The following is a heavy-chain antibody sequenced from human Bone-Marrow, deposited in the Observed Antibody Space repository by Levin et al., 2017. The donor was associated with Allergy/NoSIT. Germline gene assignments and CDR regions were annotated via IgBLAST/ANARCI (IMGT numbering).Heavy chain of an antibody. D-gene: IGHD3-10*01. Sequence: GESLKISCAASGFTFSDYYMSWIRQAPGKGLEWVSYISSSSSYTNYADSVKGRFTISRDNAKNSLYLQMNSLRAEDTAVYYCATTLRGGSWYFDLWGRGTLVTVSS. J-gene: IGHJ2*01. CDR3: ATTLRGGSWYFDL. CDR1: GFTFSDYY. CDR2: ISSSSSYT. V-gene: IGHV3-11*03.